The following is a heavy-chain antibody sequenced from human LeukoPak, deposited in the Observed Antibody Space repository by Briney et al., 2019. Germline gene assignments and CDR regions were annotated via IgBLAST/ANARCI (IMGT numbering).Heavy chain of an antibody. V-gene: IGHV1-8*01. CDR3: ARGPPNWGFDF. J-gene: IGHJ4*02. Sequence: GASVRVSCKASGYTFTSYDINWVRHATGQGLEWMGWMSLNSGDIGYAQKFQGRVTMTRDTSISTAYMELTSLRSEDTAIYSCARGPPNWGFDFWGQGALVTVSS. D-gene: IGHD7-27*01. CDR2: MSLNSGDI. CDR1: GYTFTSYD.